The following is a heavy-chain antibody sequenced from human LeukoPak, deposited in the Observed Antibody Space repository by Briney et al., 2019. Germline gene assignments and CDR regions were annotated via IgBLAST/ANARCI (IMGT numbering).Heavy chain of an antibody. V-gene: IGHV4-59*01. D-gene: IGHD1-26*01. Sequence: SETLSLTCTVSGGSISSYYWSWIRQPPGKGLEWIGYIYYSGSTNYNPSLKSRVTISVDTSKNQFSLKLSSVTAADTAVYYCARGVGALWAFDIWGQGTMVTVSS. CDR1: GGSISSYY. J-gene: IGHJ3*02. CDR3: ARGVGALWAFDI. CDR2: IYYSGST.